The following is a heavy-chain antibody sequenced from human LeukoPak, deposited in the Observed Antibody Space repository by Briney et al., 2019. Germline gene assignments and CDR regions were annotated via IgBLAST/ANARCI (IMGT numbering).Heavy chain of an antibody. D-gene: IGHD3-16*01. CDR3: ASGGREIEY. CDR1: GDSISSGSYY. V-gene: IGHV4-61*09. J-gene: IGHJ4*02. Sequence: PSETLSLTCTVSGDSISSGSYYGSWIRQPAGKGLEWIGHIYTSGSTNYNPSLKGRVTISVDTSKNQFSLKLSSVTAADTAVYYCASGGREIEYWGQGTLVTVSS. CDR2: IYTSGST.